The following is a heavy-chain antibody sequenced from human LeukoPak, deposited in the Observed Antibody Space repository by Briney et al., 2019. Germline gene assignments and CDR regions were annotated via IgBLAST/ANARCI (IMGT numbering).Heavy chain of an antibody. J-gene: IGHJ4*02. Sequence: GGSLRLSCAASGFTVSSNYMSWVRQAPGKGLEWVSVIYSGGSTYYADSVRGRFTVSRDNSKNTLFLQMNSLRAEDTAVYYCAKGEVGYCSSISCYFVYWGQGTLVTVSS. CDR2: IYSGGST. CDR1: GFTVSSNY. V-gene: IGHV3-53*01. CDR3: AKGEVGYCSSISCYFVY. D-gene: IGHD2-2*01.